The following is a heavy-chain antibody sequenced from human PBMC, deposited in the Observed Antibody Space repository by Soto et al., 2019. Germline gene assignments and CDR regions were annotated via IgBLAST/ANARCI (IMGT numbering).Heavy chain of an antibody. Sequence: ASVKVSCKASGYTFTGHYIHWVRQAPEQGPEWMGEIGPESGATGDAQRFQGRVTMTRDISITTVYMELNNLSPYDTAVYYCGRGRSGQIVVFYWGQGTPVTVSS. J-gene: IGHJ4*02. CDR2: IGPESGAT. D-gene: IGHD3-22*01. CDR1: GYTFTGHY. CDR3: GRGRSGQIVVFY. V-gene: IGHV1-2*02.